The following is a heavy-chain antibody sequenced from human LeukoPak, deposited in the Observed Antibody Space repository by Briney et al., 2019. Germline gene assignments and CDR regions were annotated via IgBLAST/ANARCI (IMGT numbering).Heavy chain of an antibody. J-gene: IGHJ4*02. CDR3: ARDHGGLFDY. D-gene: IGHD2-15*01. CDR1: GGSISSGSYY. Sequence: PSQTLSLTCTVSGGSISSGSYYWSWIRQPAGKGLEWIGRIYTSGSTNYNPSLKGRVTISVDTSKNQFSLKLSSVTAADTAVYYCARDHGGLFDYWGQGTLVTVSS. V-gene: IGHV4-61*02. CDR2: IYTSGST.